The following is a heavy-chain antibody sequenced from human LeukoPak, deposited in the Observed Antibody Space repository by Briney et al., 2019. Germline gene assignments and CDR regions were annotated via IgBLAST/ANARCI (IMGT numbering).Heavy chain of an antibody. CDR1: GGSISSSSYY. CDR3: ASGPVFAFDY. CDR2: IYYSGST. J-gene: IGHJ4*02. V-gene: IGHV4-39*07. Sequence: PSETLSLTCTVSGGSISSSSYYWGWIRQPPGKGLEWIGSIYYSGSTYYNPSLKSRVTISVNTSKNQFSLKLSSVTAADPAVYYCASGPVFAFDYWGQGTLVTVSS.